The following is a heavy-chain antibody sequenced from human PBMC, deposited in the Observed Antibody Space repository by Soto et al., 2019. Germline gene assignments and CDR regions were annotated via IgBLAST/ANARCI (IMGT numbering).Heavy chain of an antibody. D-gene: IGHD1-26*01. CDR2: ISGGGGST. CDR3: AKVSLGATTITDYYYYGLDV. J-gene: IGHJ6*02. CDR1: GFTFSSYA. Sequence: GGSLRLSCAASGFTFSSYAMSWVRQAPGKGLEWVSAISGGGGSTYHADSVKGRVTISRDNSKSTLYVQMNSLRAEDTAVYYCAKVSLGATTITDYYYYGLDVWGQGTTVTVSS. V-gene: IGHV3-23*01.